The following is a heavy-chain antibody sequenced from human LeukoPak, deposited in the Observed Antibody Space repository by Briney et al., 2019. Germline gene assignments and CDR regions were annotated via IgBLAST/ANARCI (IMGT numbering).Heavy chain of an antibody. J-gene: IGHJ4*02. CDR1: GLTFSSYG. Sequence: PGGSLRLSCAASGLTFSSYGMHWVRQAPGKGLEWVAVISYDGSNKYYADSVKGRFTISRDNSKNTLYLQMNSLRAEDTAVYYCAKSRVGFGEIPFFDYWGQGTLVTVSS. CDR3: AKSRVGFGEIPFFDY. V-gene: IGHV3-30*18. CDR2: ISYDGSNK. D-gene: IGHD3-10*01.